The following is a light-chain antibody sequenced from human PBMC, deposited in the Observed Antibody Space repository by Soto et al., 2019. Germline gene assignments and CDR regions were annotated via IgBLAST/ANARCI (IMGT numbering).Light chain of an antibody. V-gene: IGKV3-20*01. Sequence: VSTPSQVTLSFSPWDIASLSWSASHNLSRYLLAWCQHRPGQAPRLLISGASRRATGIPDRFSGSGSGTDFTLTISRLEPEDCALYYCQQHDIVPITFVQGTRLEI. CDR3: QQHDIVPIT. J-gene: IGKJ5*01. CDR2: GAS. CDR1: HNLSRYL.